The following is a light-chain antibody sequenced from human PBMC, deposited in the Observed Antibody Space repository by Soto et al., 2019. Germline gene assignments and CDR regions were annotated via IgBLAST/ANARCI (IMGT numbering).Light chain of an antibody. CDR3: QQYGSSPPFI. CDR1: QSVTSTY. V-gene: IGKV3-20*01. Sequence: EIGLTQSPGTLSLSPGERATLSCRASQSVTSTYLAWYQQKPGQAPRLLIYGASTRVTGIPDRFSGSGSGTDFTLTISRLEPEDFAVYYCQQYGSSPPFIFGPGTKVDI. J-gene: IGKJ3*01. CDR2: GAS.